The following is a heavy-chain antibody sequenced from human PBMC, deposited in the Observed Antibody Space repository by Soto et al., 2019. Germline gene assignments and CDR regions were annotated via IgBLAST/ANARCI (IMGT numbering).Heavy chain of an antibody. J-gene: IGHJ6*02. CDR2: ISSSGSDI. CDR3: ARTRYFDWSYGMDV. Sequence: GGSLRLSCAASGFTFSTYALSWVRQAPGRGLEWVSNISSSGSDIYYADSVKGRFTISRDKSKNSLYLQMNSLRDEDTAVYYCARTRYFDWSYGMDVWGQGTTVTVSS. V-gene: IGHV3-48*02. CDR1: GFTFSTYA. D-gene: IGHD3-9*01.